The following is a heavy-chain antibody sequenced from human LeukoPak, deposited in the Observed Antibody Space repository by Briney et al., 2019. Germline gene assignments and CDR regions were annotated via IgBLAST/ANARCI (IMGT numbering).Heavy chain of an antibody. D-gene: IGHD2-2*01. CDR1: GGTFSSYA. Sequence: SVKVSCKASGGTFSSYAISWVRQAPGQGLEWMGGIIPIFGTANYAQKFQGRVTITADESTSTAYMELSSLRSEDTAVYYCARDWGLGYCSSTSCAPFDYWGQGTLVTVSS. V-gene: IGHV1-69*01. CDR3: ARDWGLGYCSSTSCAPFDY. CDR2: IIPIFGTA. J-gene: IGHJ4*02.